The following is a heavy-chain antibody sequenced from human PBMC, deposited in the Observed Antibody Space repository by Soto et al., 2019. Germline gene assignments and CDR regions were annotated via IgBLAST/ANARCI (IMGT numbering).Heavy chain of an antibody. CDR3: AMVDVYVTPSPQDV. Sequence: QVQLVQSGAEVKNPGASVKVSCKASGYTFTRYGISWARQAPGQGLEWMGWINTYNGNTNYAQNVQGRVTLTTDTSTRTAYMELRSLRSNDTAIYYCAMVDVYVTPSPQDVWGQGTTVSVAS. V-gene: IGHV1-18*01. CDR2: INTYNGNT. CDR1: GYTFTRYG. D-gene: IGHD3-16*01. J-gene: IGHJ6*02.